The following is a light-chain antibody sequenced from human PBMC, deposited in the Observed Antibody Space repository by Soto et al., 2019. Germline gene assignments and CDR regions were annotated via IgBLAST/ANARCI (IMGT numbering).Light chain of an antibody. J-gene: IGKJ2*01. CDR1: QSISSY. V-gene: IGKV1-39*01. CDR3: QQSYSTPPYT. CDR2: AAS. Sequence: DLQVTQSPSSLSASVGDRVTITCRASQSISSYLNWYQQRPGKAPKLLIYAASTLQSGVPSRFSGSGSGTYFTLTISSLQPEDFATYYCQQSYSTPPYTFGQGTKLEIK.